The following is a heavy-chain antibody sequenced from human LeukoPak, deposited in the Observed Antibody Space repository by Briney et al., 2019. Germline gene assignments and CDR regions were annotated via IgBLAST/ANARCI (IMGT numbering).Heavy chain of an antibody. J-gene: IGHJ4*02. Sequence: GGSLRLSCAASGFTFSSYGMHWIRQAPAKRLEWVAAIQHDGSILYYADSVKGRFTISRDNSKNTLYLQMNSLRAEDTAVYYCAKGEKTRPFGGVIDYWGQGTLVTVSS. D-gene: IGHD3-16*02. CDR3: AKGEKTRPFGGVIDY. CDR1: GFTFSSYG. V-gene: IGHV3-33*03. CDR2: IQHDGSIL.